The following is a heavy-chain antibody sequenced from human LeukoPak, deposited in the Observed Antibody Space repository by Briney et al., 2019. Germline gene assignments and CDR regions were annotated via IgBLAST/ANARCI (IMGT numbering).Heavy chain of an antibody. CDR3: AKDLDIVATITGN. V-gene: IGHV3-23*01. CDR2: VSGSGGST. D-gene: IGHD5-12*01. Sequence: GGSLRLSCAASGFTSSSYAMSSVRQAPGKGLEWVSGVSGSGGSTYNGDSVKGRFTISRDNSKNTLYLQMNSLRAEDTAVYYCAKDLDIVATITGNWGQGTLVTVSS. J-gene: IGHJ4*02. CDR1: GFTSSSYA.